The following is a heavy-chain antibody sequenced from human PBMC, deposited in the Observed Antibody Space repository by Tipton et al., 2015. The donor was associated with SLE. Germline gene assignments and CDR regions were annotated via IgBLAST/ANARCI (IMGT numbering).Heavy chain of an antibody. CDR1: GGSVSGHY. D-gene: IGHD5-24*01. Sequence: TLSLTCTVSGGSVSGHYWSWIRQPPGKGLEWIGYIYYTGTTNYNPSLKSRVTISLDTSKNQFSRRLDSVTAADTAVYYCARRGGSLENWGQGTLVTVSS. J-gene: IGHJ4*02. V-gene: IGHV4-59*08. CDR3: ARRGGSLEN. CDR2: IYYTGTT.